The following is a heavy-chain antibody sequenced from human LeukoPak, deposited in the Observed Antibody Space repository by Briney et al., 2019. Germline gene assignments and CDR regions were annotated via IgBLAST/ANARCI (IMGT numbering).Heavy chain of an antibody. J-gene: IGHJ6*03. Sequence: PSETLSLTCSVSGGSISSSSNYWGWIRQPPGKGLEWIGSIYYSGSTYYNPSLKSRVTISVDTSKNQFSLKLSSVTTADTAVYYCARGALRLFDWLKKDYYYIDVWGKGTTVTISS. D-gene: IGHD3-9*01. V-gene: IGHV4-39*01. CDR3: ARGALRLFDWLKKDYYYIDV. CDR1: GGSISSSSNY. CDR2: IYYSGST.